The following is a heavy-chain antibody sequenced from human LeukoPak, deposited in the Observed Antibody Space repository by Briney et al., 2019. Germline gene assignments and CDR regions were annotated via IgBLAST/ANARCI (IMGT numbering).Heavy chain of an antibody. D-gene: IGHD2-2*01. V-gene: IGHV1-18*01. J-gene: IGHJ4*02. CDR2: ISAYNGNT. CDR3: ARRYCTTTTCYFFDY. Sequence: ASMKVSCKASGYTFTHYGISWVRQAPGQGLEWMGWISAYNGNTYYEQKLQGRVTMTTDTSTSTAYMELRSLRSDDTAVYYCARRYCTTTTCYFFDYWSQGTLVTVSS. CDR1: GYTFTHYG.